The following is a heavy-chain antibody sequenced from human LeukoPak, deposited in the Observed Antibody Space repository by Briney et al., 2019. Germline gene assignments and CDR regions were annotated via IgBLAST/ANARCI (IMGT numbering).Heavy chain of an antibody. CDR2: ISAYNGNT. Sequence: GASVKVSCKASGYTFTSYGISWVRQAPGQGLEWMGWISAYNGNTNYAQKLQGRVTMTTDTSTSTAYMELRSLRSDDTAVYYCAIDLPTRTEGQLVRSYYYYGMDVWGQGTTVTVSS. CDR1: GYTFTSYG. D-gene: IGHD6-13*01. J-gene: IGHJ6*02. CDR3: AIDLPTRTEGQLVRSYYYYGMDV. V-gene: IGHV1-18*01.